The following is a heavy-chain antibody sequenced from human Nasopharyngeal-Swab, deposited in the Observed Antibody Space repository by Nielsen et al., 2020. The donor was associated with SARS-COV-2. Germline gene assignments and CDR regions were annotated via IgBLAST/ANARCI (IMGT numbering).Heavy chain of an antibody. D-gene: IGHD3-10*02. Sequence: SETLSLTCTVSGGSISSYYWSWIRQPPGKGLEWIGYIYYSGSTNYNPSLKSRVTISVDTSKNQFSLKLSSVTAADTAVYYCASVRFGYFDLWGRGTLVTVSS. CDR2: IYYSGST. CDR1: GGSISSYY. CDR3: ASVRFGYFDL. J-gene: IGHJ2*01. V-gene: IGHV4-59*12.